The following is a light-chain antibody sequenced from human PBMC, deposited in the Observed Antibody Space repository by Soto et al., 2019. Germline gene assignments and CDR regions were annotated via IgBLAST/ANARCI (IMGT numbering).Light chain of an antibody. CDR1: SSDIGAYDY. J-gene: IGLJ3*02. Sequence: QSALTQPASVSGSPGQSITISCTGTSSDIGAYDYVSWYQQHPGKAPKLMIYKVTSRPSGVSIRFSGSKSGSAASLTISGLQAEDEADDYCSSYSGISHWVFGGGTKLTVL. CDR2: KVT. V-gene: IGLV2-14*01. CDR3: SSYSGISHWV.